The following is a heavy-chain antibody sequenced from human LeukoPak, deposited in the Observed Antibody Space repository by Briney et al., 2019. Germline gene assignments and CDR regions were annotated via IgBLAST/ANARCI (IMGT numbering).Heavy chain of an antibody. CDR3: AREVAYSSSWYYYGMDV. V-gene: IGHV1-18*01. CDR2: ISAYNGNT. CDR1: GYTFTSYG. D-gene: IGHD6-13*01. J-gene: IGHJ6*02. Sequence: ASVKVSCKASGYTFTSYGISWVRQAPGQGLEWMGWISAYNGNTNYAQKLQGRVTMTTDTSTSTAYMELRSLRSDDTAVYYCAREVAYSSSWYYYGMDVWGQGTTVTVSS.